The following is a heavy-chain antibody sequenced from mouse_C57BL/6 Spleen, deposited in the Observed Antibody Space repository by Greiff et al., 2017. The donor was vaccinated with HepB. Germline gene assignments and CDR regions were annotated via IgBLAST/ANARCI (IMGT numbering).Heavy chain of an antibody. D-gene: IGHD2-3*01. CDR3: VRHSWIYDGYHAMDY. CDR2: IRSKSNNYAT. CDR1: GFSFNTYA. Sequence: DVQLVESGGGLVQPKGSLKLSCAASGFSFNTYAMNWVRQAPGKGLEWVARIRSKSNNYATYYADSVKDRFTISRDDSESMLYLQMNNLKTEDTAMYYCVRHSWIYDGYHAMDYWGQGTSVTVSS. V-gene: IGHV10-1*01. J-gene: IGHJ4*01.